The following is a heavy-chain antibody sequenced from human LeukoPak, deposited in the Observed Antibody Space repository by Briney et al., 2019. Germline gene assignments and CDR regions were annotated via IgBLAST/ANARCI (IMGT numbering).Heavy chain of an antibody. D-gene: IGHD6-6*01. CDR2: IYTSGST. V-gene: IGHV4-4*07. CDR3: ASSYSSSSGLVFDY. Sequence: PSETLSLTCTVSGGSISSYYWSWIRQPAGKGLEWIGRIYTSGSTNYNPSFKSRVTMSVDTSKNQFSLKLSSVTAADTAVYYCASSYSSSSGLVFDYWGQGTLVTVSS. J-gene: IGHJ4*02. CDR1: GGSISSYY.